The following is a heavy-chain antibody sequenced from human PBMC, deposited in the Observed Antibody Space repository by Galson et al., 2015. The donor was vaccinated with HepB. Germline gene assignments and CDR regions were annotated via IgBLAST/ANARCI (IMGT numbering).Heavy chain of an antibody. V-gene: IGHV1-69*13. Sequence: SVKVSCKASGGTFSNYAISWVRQAPGQGLEWMGGIIPIFGTANYAQKFQGRVTITADESTSTAYMELSSLRSEDTTVYYCASTVASYYYYGMDVWGQGTTVTVSS. CDR2: IIPIFGTA. D-gene: IGHD6-19*01. CDR1: GGTFSNYA. J-gene: IGHJ6*02. CDR3: ASTVASYYYYGMDV.